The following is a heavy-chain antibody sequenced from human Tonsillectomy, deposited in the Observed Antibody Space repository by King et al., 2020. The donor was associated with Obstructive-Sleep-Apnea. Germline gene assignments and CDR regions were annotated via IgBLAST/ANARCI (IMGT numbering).Heavy chain of an antibody. J-gene: IGHJ4*02. CDR1: GGTFSSYA. V-gene: IGHV1-69*01. CDR2: IIPIFGTA. D-gene: IGHD3-9*01. Sequence: EKLVQSGAEVKKPGSSVKVSCKASGGTFSSYAISWVRQAPGQGLEWMGGIIPIFGTANYAQKFQGRVTITADESTSTAYMELSSLRSEDPAVYYCATSGLDFDSPTHYFDYWGQGTLVTVSS. CDR3: ATSGLDFDSPTHYFDY.